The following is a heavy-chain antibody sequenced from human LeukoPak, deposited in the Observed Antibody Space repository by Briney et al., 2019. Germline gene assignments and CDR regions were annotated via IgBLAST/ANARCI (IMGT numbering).Heavy chain of an antibody. V-gene: IGHV3-66*01. Sequence: SGGSLRLSCAASGFTVSSNYMSWVRQAPGKGLEWVSVIYSGGSTYYADSVKGRFTISRDNSKNTLYLQMNSLRAEDTAVYYCARDSTGYCSGGSCYPAPFDYWGQGTLVTVSS. CDR2: IYSGGST. D-gene: IGHD2-15*01. CDR3: ARDSTGYCSGGSCYPAPFDY. CDR1: GFTVSSNY. J-gene: IGHJ4*02.